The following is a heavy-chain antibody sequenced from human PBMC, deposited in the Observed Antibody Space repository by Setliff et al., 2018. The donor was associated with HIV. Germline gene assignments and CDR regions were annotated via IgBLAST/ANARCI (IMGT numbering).Heavy chain of an antibody. Sequence: GGSLRLSCEASGFRVTDTYMAWVRQAPGKGLEWVTLIYKAGKTYYADFVKGRFTISRDNSKNTLSLQMNSLRAEDTAVYYCAQAQTSVSGSYYQYLQHWGQGTLVTVSA. CDR2: IYKAGKT. CDR3: AQAQTSVSGSYYQYLQH. D-gene: IGHD3-10*01. V-gene: IGHV3-53*01. CDR1: GFRVTDTY. J-gene: IGHJ1*01.